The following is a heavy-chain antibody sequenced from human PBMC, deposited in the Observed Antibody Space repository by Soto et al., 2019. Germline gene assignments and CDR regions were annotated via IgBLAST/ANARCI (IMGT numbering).Heavy chain of an antibody. J-gene: IGHJ4*02. CDR1: GYSFTSYW. D-gene: IGHD3-3*01. V-gene: IGHV5-51*01. Sequence: PGESLKISCKGSGYSFTSYWIGWVRQMPGKGLEWMGIIYPGDSDTRYSPSFQGQVTISADKSISTAYLQWSSLKASDTAMYYCARGGTVVPFLEWLLYMDYWGQGTLVTVCS. CDR2: IYPGDSDT. CDR3: ARGGTVVPFLEWLLYMDY.